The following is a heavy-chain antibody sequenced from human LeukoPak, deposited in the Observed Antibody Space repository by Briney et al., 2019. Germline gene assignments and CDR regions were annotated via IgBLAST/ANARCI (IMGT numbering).Heavy chain of an antibody. CDR2: IIPILGIA. V-gene: IGHV1-69*04. CDR3: ARVREGYYYMDV. J-gene: IGHJ6*03. Sequence: SVKVSCKAPGGTFSSYAISWVRQAPGQGLEWMGRIIPILGIANYAQKFQGRVTITADKSTSTAYMELSSLRSEDTAVYYCARVREGYYYMDVWGKGTTVTVSS. CDR1: GGTFSSYA.